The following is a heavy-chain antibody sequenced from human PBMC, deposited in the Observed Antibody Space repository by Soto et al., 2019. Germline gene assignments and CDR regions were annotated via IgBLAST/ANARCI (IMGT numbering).Heavy chain of an antibody. CDR1: GYTFTSYG. D-gene: IGHD4-17*01. CDR3: ARDLYGDYSRDAFDI. V-gene: IGHV1-18*01. J-gene: IGHJ3*02. Sequence: ASVKVSCKASGYTFTSYGISWVRQAPGQGLEWMGWISAYNGNTNYAQKLQGRVTMTTDTSTSTAYMELRSLRSDDTVVYYCARDLYGDYSRDAFDIWGQGTMVTVSS. CDR2: ISAYNGNT.